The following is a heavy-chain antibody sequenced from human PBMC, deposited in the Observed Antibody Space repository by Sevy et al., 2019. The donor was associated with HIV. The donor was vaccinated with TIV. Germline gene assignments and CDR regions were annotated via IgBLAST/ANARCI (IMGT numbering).Heavy chain of an antibody. D-gene: IGHD2-15*01. Sequence: ASVKVSCKVSGYTFTTYRIFWVREAPGQGLESMGWISPHNGDTDYAQKFQGRVTLITDKSTSTAHMELRGLRSDGTVVYFCARAYCSGGRCYSLAYWGQGTLVTVSS. J-gene: IGHJ4*02. CDR2: ISPHNGDT. CDR1: GYTFTTYR. V-gene: IGHV1-18*01. CDR3: ARAYCSGGRCYSLAY.